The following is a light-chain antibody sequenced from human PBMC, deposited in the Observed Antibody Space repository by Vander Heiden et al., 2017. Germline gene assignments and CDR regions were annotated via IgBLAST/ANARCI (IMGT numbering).Light chain of an antibody. Sequence: QSALPQPASVSGSPGQSITISCTETSSDVGGYNYVSWYQQHPGKAPKVMIYDVSNRPSGVSNRFSGSKSGSTASLTISGLQAEDEADYYCSSYTTSGTSWMFGGGTKLTVL. CDR1: SSDVGGYNY. V-gene: IGLV2-14*03. CDR2: DVS. J-gene: IGLJ3*02. CDR3: SSYTTSGTSWM.